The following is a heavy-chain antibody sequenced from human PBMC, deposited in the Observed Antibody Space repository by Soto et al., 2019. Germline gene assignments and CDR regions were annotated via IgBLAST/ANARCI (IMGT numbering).Heavy chain of an antibody. CDR3: ARGIRAQTTVTTGEFDP. CDR2: IIPIFGTA. D-gene: IGHD4-4*01. J-gene: IGHJ5*02. CDR1: GGTFSSYA. V-gene: IGHV1-69*06. Sequence: SVKVSCKASGGTFSSYAISWVRQAPGQGLEWMGGIIPIFGTANYAQKFQGRVTITADKSTSTAYMELSSLRSEDTAVYYCARGIRAQTTVTTGEFDPWGQGTLVTVSS.